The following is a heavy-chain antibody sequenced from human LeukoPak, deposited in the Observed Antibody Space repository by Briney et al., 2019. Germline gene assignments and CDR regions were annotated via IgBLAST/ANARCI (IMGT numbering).Heavy chain of an antibody. CDR2: ISYDGSNE. Sequence: GGSLRPSCAASGFTFSSYVMHWVRQAPGKWLEWVAIISYDGSNEYYADSVKGRFTISRDNSKNTLYLQMNSLRVEDTAVYYCAKAGLVRGGALDSWGQGTLVTVSS. V-gene: IGHV3-30*04. D-gene: IGHD4/OR15-4a*01. J-gene: IGHJ4*02. CDR3: AKAGLVRGGALDS. CDR1: GFTFSSYV.